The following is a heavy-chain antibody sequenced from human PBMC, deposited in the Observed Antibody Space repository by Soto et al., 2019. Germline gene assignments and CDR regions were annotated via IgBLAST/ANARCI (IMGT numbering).Heavy chain of an antibody. J-gene: IGHJ3*02. V-gene: IGHV1-2*04. D-gene: IGHD3-22*01. CDR3: ARDSGGPDYYDSSGYYYRAFDI. Sequence: GASVKVSCKASGYTFTGYYMHWVRQAPGQGLEWMGWINPNSGGTNYAQKFQGWVTMTRDTSISTAYMELSRLRSGDTAVYYCARDSGGPDYYDSSGYYYRAFDIWGQGTMVTVSS. CDR1: GYTFTGYY. CDR2: INPNSGGT.